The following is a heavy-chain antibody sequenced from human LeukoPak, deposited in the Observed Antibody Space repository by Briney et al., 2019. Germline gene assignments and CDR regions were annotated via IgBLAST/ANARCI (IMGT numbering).Heavy chain of an antibody. J-gene: IGHJ6*02. CDR3: AKVGWGYYYGMDV. D-gene: IGHD1-26*01. Sequence: GGSLRLSCAASGFTSSSYAMSWVRQAPGKGLEWVSAISGSGGSTYYADSVKGRFTISRDNSKNTLYLQMNSLRAEDTAVYYCAKVGWGYYYGMDVWGQGTTVTVSS. CDR1: GFTSSSYA. CDR2: ISGSGGST. V-gene: IGHV3-23*01.